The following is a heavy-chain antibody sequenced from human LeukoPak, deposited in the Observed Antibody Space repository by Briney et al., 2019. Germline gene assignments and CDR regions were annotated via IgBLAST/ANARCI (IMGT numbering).Heavy chain of an antibody. D-gene: IGHD6-6*01. CDR2: MNPNSGNT. J-gene: IGHJ4*02. CDR3: ARASIAARPDY. Sequence: ASVKVSCKASGYTFTSYDINWVRQATGQGLEWMGWMNPNSGNTGFAQKFQGRVTITRNTSISTAYMELSSLTSEDTAVYYCARASIAARPDYWGQGTLVTVSS. CDR1: GYTFTSYD. V-gene: IGHV1-8*03.